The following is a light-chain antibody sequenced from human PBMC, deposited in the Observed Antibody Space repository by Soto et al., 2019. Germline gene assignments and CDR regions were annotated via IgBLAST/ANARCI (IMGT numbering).Light chain of an antibody. CDR3: AQIYTAQWT. CDR1: ENIKNY. CDR2: GAS. Sequence: DIQVTQSPSSLPASLGDRVTITCRASENIKNYLIWNQQKPGKAPKLLIYGASTLKTGVPTRFSGSGSGKDFTFTIGSLQPDDFATYCCAQIYTAQWTFGQGTRVDLK. V-gene: IGKV1-39*01. J-gene: IGKJ1*01.